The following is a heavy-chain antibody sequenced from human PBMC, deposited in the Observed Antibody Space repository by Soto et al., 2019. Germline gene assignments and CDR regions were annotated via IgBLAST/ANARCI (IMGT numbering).Heavy chain of an antibody. Sequence: GSLRLSCAASGFTFSSYEMSWIRQAPGKGLEWLAYISGSGSTTYYTDSVKGRFAISRDNARTSLYLQINSLRVEDSAVYYCARSSLTYFEFWGQGTLVTVSS. J-gene: IGHJ4*02. CDR1: GFTFSSYE. V-gene: IGHV3-48*03. CDR3: ARSSLTYFEF. CDR2: ISGSGSTT.